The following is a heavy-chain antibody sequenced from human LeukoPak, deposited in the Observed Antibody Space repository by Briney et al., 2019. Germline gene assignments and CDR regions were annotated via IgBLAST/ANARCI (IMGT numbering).Heavy chain of an antibody. CDR2: INHSGST. D-gene: IGHD4-17*01. CDR3: ARVGRGTVTTRFDP. J-gene: IGHJ5*02. CDR1: GGSIITTSYY. V-gene: IGHV4-39*07. Sequence: PSETLSLTCTVSGGSIITTSYYWSWIRQPPGKGLEWIGEINHSGSTNYNPSLKSRVTISVDTSKNQFSLKLSSVTAADTAVYYCARVGRGTVTTRFDPWGQGTLVTVSS.